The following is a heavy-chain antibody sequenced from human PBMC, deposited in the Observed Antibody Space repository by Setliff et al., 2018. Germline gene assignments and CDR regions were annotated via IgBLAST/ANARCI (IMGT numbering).Heavy chain of an antibody. J-gene: IGHJ6*03. Sequence: ASVKVFCKASGYTFTDYAMHWVRQAPGQRLEWMGWINPGNGNTKYSQKFQGRVTITRDTSASTAYMGLSSLRSEDTAVYYCARDKGYDSSGYYFYYYYYMDVWGKGTTVTVSS. CDR2: INPGNGNT. D-gene: IGHD3-22*01. V-gene: IGHV1-3*01. CDR3: ARDKGYDSSGYYFYYYYYMDV. CDR1: GYTFTDYA.